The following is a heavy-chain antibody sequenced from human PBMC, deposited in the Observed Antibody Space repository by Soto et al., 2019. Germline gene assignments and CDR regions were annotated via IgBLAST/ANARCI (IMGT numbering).Heavy chain of an antibody. Sequence: PGESLKISCKASGYTFTSYWITWVRQMPGKGLEWMGRIDPSDSSTKYSPSLQGHVTISTDKSITTAHLQWTSLKVSDTAIYYWAATGYTYGYHFEHWGQGTQVTV. CDR2: IDPSDSST. D-gene: IGHD5-18*01. V-gene: IGHV5-10-1*01. J-gene: IGHJ4*02. CDR1: GYTFTSYW. CDR3: AATGYTYGYHFEH.